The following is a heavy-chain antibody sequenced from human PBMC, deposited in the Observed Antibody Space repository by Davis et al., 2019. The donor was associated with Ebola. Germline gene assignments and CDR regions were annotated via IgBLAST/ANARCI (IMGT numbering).Heavy chain of an antibody. CDR2: FGTGGDT. D-gene: IGHD2/OR15-2a*01. CDR3: VKDSSNIWFDI. J-gene: IGHJ3*02. V-gene: IGHV3-23*01. CDR1: GFIFRNYV. Sequence: GGSLRLSCETSGFIFRNYVMSWVRQAPGKELEWVSTFGTGGDTYYADSVKGRFAISRDNSRGTLYLQMNSLRVEDSAIYYCVKDSSNIWFDIWGQGTLVTVSS.